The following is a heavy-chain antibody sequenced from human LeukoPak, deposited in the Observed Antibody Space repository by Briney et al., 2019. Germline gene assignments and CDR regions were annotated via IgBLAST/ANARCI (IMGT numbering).Heavy chain of an antibody. CDR2: MNPNSGNT. J-gene: IGHJ3*02. D-gene: IGHD2-15*01. V-gene: IGHV1-8*01. Sequence: ASVKVSCKASGYTFTSYDINWVRQATGQGLEWMGWMNPNSGNTGYAQKFQGRVTMTRNTSISTACMELSSLRSEDTAVYYCARTVVAATHDAFDIWGQGTMVTVSS. CDR1: GYTFTSYD. CDR3: ARTVVAATHDAFDI.